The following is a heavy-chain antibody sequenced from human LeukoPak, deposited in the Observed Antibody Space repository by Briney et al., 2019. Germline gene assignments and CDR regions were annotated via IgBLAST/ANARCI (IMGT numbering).Heavy chain of an antibody. CDR2: ISYDGSNK. CDR3: ARDRAAAGYFDY. Sequence: PGGSLRLSCAASEFTFSSYAMHWVRQAPGKGLEWVAVISYDGSNKYYADSVKGRFTISRDNSKNTLYLQMNSLRAEDTAVYYCARDRAAAGYFDYWGQGTLVTVSS. CDR1: EFTFSSYA. J-gene: IGHJ4*02. V-gene: IGHV3-30-3*01. D-gene: IGHD6-13*01.